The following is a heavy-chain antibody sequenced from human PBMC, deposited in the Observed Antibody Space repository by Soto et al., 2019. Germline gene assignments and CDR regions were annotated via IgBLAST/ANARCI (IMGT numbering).Heavy chain of an antibody. D-gene: IGHD5-12*01. Sequence: EVQLVESGGGLVKPGGSLRLSCAASGFTFSSYSMNWVRQAPGKGLEWVSSIISSSSYIYYADSVKGRFTISRDNAKNSLYLQMNSLRAEDTAVYYCARIGYAPAVYYYGMDVWGQGTTVTVSS. CDR1: GFTFSSYS. V-gene: IGHV3-21*01. CDR3: ARIGYAPAVYYYGMDV. J-gene: IGHJ6*02. CDR2: IISSSSYI.